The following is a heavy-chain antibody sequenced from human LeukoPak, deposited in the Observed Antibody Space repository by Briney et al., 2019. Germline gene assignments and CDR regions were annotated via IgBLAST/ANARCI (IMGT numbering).Heavy chain of an antibody. CDR3: ARVDIVVVPAALEDYYYMDV. J-gene: IGHJ6*03. CDR2: ISAYNGNT. CDR1: GYTFTSYG. V-gene: IGHV1-18*01. D-gene: IGHD2-2*01. Sequence: ASVKVSCKASGYTFTSYGISWVRQAPGQGLEWMGWISAYNGNTNYAQKLQGRVTMTTDTSTSTAYMELRSLRSDDTAVYYCARVDIVVVPAALEDYYYMDVWGKGTTVTVSS.